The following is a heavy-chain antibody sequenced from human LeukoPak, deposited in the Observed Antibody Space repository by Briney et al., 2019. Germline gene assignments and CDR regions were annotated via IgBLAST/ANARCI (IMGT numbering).Heavy chain of an antibody. D-gene: IGHD5-24*01. CDR2: ISYDGSNK. Sequence: PGGSLRLSCAASGFXFSSYAMHWVRQAPGKGLEWVAVISYDGSNKYYADSVKGRFAISRDNSKNTLYLQMNSLRAEDTAVYYCARDGEGWLQSDWGQGTLVTVSS. V-gene: IGHV3-30*09. CDR1: GFXFSSYA. CDR3: ARDGEGWLQSD. J-gene: IGHJ4*02.